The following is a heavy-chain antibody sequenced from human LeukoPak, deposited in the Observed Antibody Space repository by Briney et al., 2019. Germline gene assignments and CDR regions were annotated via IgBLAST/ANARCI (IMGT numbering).Heavy chain of an antibody. V-gene: IGHV3-30*02. CDR3: AKDTTATRQYYFDY. D-gene: IGHD5-18*01. Sequence: GGSLRLSCAASGFTFSSYGMHWVRQAPGKGLEWVAFIRYDGSNKYYADSVKGRFTISRDNSKNTLYLQMNSLRAEDTAVYYCAKDTTATRQYYFDYWGQGTLVTVSS. CDR2: IRYDGSNK. J-gene: IGHJ4*02. CDR1: GFTFSSYG.